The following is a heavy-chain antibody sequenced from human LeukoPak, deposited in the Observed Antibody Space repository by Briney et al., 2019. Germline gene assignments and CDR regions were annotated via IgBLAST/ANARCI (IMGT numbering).Heavy chain of an antibody. J-gene: IGHJ4*02. D-gene: IGHD2-8*01. CDR3: ARGGIVCTNGVCYTPYFDY. CDR2: IYYSGST. Sequence: SETLSLTCTVSGGSISSSTYYWGWIRQPPGKGLEWIGYIYYSGSTNYNPSLKSRVTISVDTSKNQFSLKLSSVTAADTAVYYCARGGIVCTNGVCYTPYFDYWGQGTLVTVSS. V-gene: IGHV4-61*05. CDR1: GGSISSSTYY.